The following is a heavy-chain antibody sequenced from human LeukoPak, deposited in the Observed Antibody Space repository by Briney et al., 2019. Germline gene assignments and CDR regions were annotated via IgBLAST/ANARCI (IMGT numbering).Heavy chain of an antibody. CDR1: GSSVSSDTHY. D-gene: IGHD5-18*01. CDR3: ARERGGYSYGSPLRYYYYYYYMDV. CDR2: IYYSGST. J-gene: IGHJ6*03. V-gene: IGHV4-39*07. Sequence: SETLSLTCTVSGSSVSSDTHYWGWIRQPPGKGLEWIASIYYSGSTYYNPSLKSRVTISVDTSKNQFSLKLSSVTAADTAVYYCARERGGYSYGSPLRYYYYYYYMDVWGKGTTVTVSS.